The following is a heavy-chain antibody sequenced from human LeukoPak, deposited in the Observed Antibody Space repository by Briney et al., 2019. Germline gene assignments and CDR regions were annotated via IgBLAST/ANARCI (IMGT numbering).Heavy chain of an antibody. CDR3: ARVSMGGTYYYFDP. CDR1: GGSISSGGYY. D-gene: IGHD1-26*01. J-gene: IGHJ4*02. Sequence: PSETLSLTCTVSGGSISSGGYYWSWIRQHPGKGLEWIGYIYYSGSTYYNPSLKSRVTISVDTSKNQFSLKLSSMTAADTAVYYCARVSMGGTYYYFDPWGQGTLVTVSS. CDR2: IYYSGST. V-gene: IGHV4-31*03.